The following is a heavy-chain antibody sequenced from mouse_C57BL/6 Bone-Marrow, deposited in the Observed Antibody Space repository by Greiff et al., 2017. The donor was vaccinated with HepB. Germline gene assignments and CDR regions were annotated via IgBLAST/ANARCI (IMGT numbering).Heavy chain of an antibody. CDR2: IYPRSGNT. CDR3: ARAWLLRFYAMDY. CDR1: GYTFTSYG. Sequence: QVQLKESGAELARPGASVKLSCKASGYTFTSYGISWVKQRTGQGLEWIGEIYPRSGNTYYNEKFKGKATLTADKSSSTAYMELRSLTSEDSAVYFCARAWLLRFYAMDYWGQGTSVTVSS. V-gene: IGHV1-81*01. J-gene: IGHJ4*01. D-gene: IGHD2-3*01.